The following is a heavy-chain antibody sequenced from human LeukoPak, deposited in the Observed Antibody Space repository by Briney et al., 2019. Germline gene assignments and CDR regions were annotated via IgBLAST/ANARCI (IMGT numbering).Heavy chain of an antibody. CDR2: TSAYNGNT. Sequence: ASVKVSCKASGYTFTSYGISWVRQAPGQGLEWMGWTSAYNGNTNYAQKLQGRVTMTTDTSTSTAYMELRSLRSDDTAVYYCARSFSSGWWQPGGDEVPDYWGQGTLVTVSS. J-gene: IGHJ4*02. V-gene: IGHV1-18*01. CDR3: ARSFSSGWWQPGGDEVPDY. D-gene: IGHD6-19*01. CDR1: GYTFTSYG.